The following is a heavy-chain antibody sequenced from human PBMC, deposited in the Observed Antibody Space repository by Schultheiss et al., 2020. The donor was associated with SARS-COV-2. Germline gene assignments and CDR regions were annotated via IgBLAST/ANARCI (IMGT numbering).Heavy chain of an antibody. D-gene: IGHD3-3*01. J-gene: IGHJ4*02. Sequence: GGSLRLSCTASGFTFGDYVMSWFRQAPGKGLEWVGFIRSKAYGGTTEYAASVKGRFTISRDDSKSIAYLQMNSLKTEDTAVYYCTRDLDYDFWSGYGFFDYWGQGTLVTVSS. CDR3: TRDLDYDFWSGYGFFDY. CDR2: IRSKAYGGTT. CDR1: GFTFGDYV. V-gene: IGHV3-49*03.